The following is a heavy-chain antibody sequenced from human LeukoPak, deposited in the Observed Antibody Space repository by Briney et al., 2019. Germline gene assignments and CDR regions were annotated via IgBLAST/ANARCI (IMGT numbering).Heavy chain of an antibody. CDR2: ISSNGVTT. J-gene: IGHJ4*02. CDR3: ARAATPWGPYYFDF. V-gene: IGHV3-64*01. D-gene: IGHD2-15*01. Sequence: GGSLRLSCAASGFSFNNYVMHWVRQAPGKGLEYVSAISSNGVTTYYASSVKGRFTISRDNSKNTLYLQLGSLRAEDMAVYYCARAATPWGPYYFDFWGQGTLVTVSS. CDR1: GFSFNNYV.